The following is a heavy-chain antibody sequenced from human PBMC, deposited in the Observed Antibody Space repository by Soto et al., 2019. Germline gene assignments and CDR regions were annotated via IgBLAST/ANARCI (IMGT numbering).Heavy chain of an antibody. CDR3: ARIASAGRGWDV. Sequence: EVQLVASGGGLVQPGGSLRLSCAASGFTFSSDWMSWVRQAPVKGLEWVGNIKQDGSEKNYVDFVEGRFTISRDNAENSLYLQMNSLRAEDTAVYYCARIASAGRGWDVWGQGTTVVVSS. V-gene: IGHV3-7*01. J-gene: IGHJ6*02. CDR2: IKQDGSEK. D-gene: IGHD6-13*01. CDR1: GFTFSSDW.